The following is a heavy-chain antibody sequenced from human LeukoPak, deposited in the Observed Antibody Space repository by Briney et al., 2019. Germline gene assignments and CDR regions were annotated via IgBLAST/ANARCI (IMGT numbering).Heavy chain of an antibody. D-gene: IGHD1-26*01. CDR3: ARGPIVGAESDY. CDR1: GGTFSSYA. V-gene: IGHV1-69*05. CDR2: IIPIFGTA. Sequence: SVKVSCKASGGTFSSYAISWVRQAPGQGLEWMGRIIPIFGTANYAQKFQGRVTITTDESTSTAYMEPSSLRSEDTAVYYCARGPIVGAESDYWGQGTLVTVSS. J-gene: IGHJ4*02.